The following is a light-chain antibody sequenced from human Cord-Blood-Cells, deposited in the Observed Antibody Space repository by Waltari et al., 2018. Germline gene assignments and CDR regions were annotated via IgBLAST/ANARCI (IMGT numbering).Light chain of an antibody. V-gene: IGLV2-8*01. CDR2: EVS. J-gene: IGLJ3*02. CDR1: SSDVAGYNS. Sequence: QSALTQPPSASGSPGQPLTISCTGTSSDVAGYNSVSWYQQHPGKAPKLIIYEVSKRPSGFPDRFSGSKSGNTASLTVSGLQAEDEADYYCSSYAGSNNWVFGGGTKLTVL. CDR3: SSYAGSNNWV.